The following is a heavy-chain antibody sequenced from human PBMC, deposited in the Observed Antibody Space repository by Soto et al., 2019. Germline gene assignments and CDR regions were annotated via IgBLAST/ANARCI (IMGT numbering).Heavy chain of an antibody. D-gene: IGHD4-17*01. CDR3: GRDGTSNLRSRSEH. J-gene: IGHJ5*02. Sequence: QVVLQESGPGVVKPADTLSLTCNVSGASLSRYYWSWIRQPPGKGLEWIGRIYATGDTDYNASLKRGISMAMDMSTKQFSLRRRTATAADVSICDCGRDGTSNLRSRSEHWGRGILVTVSS. CDR1: GASLSRYY. CDR2: IYATGDT. V-gene: IGHV4-4*07.